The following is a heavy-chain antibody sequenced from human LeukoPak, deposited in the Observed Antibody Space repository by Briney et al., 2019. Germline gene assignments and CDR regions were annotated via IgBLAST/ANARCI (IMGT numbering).Heavy chain of an antibody. V-gene: IGHV4-38-2*02. Sequence: PSETLSLTCTVSGYSISSGYYWGWIRQPPGKGLEWIGSIYHSRSTYYNPSLKSRVTISVDTSKNQFSLKLSSVTAADTAVYYCAIGTTANFDYWGQGTLVTVSS. CDR3: AIGTTANFDY. J-gene: IGHJ4*02. CDR2: IYHSRST. CDR1: GYSISSGYY. D-gene: IGHD4-11*01.